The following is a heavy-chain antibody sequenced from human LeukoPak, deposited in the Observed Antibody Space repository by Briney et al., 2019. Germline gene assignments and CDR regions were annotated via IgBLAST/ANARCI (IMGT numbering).Heavy chain of an antibody. D-gene: IGHD2-21*02. Sequence: ASVTLSCKAFGYTFTAYYMYWVRQAPGQGLEWMGWINLYSGGTNYAQKFQGRVTMTRDTSISAAYMELDRLGSDDTAVYYCARVAGGDWYYFDLWGHGSLGTVSS. V-gene: IGHV1-2*02. CDR2: INLYSGGT. CDR3: ARVAGGDWYYFDL. J-gene: IGHJ4*01. CDR1: GYTFTAYY.